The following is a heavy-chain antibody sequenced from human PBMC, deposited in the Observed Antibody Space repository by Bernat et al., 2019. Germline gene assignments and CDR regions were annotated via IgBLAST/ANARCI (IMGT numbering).Heavy chain of an antibody. CDR1: GFTLSSSW. CDR3: VRLISGT. CDR2: ISGDGVTT. D-gene: IGHD2/OR15-2a*01. Sequence: EMQLVESGGGLVQPGGSLRLSCAASGFTLSSSWMHWVRQAPGKGLVWVSRISGDGVTTTYADSVKGRFTISRDNAKNTLYLQMNSLRAEDTAVYYCVRLISGTWGQGTLVTVSP. V-gene: IGHV3-74*01. J-gene: IGHJ5*02.